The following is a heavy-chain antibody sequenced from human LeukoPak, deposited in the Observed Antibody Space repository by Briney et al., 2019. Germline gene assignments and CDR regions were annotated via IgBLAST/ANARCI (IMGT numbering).Heavy chain of an antibody. CDR3: ARDPGEGYFDY. D-gene: IGHD3-10*01. CDR1: GFTFSSYD. V-gene: IGHV3-13*01. CDR2: IGTAVDT. J-gene: IGHJ4*02. Sequence: GGSLRLSCAASGFTFSSYDLHWVPQATGKGLEWVSAIGTAVDTYYPGSVKGRFTISRENAKNSLYLQMNSLRAGDTAVYYCARDPGEGYFDYWGQGTLVTVSS.